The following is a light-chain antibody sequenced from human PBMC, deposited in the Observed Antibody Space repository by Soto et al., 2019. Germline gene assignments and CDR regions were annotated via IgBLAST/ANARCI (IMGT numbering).Light chain of an antibody. CDR3: QQYDSMST. Sequence: DIQMTQSPSTLSVSVGDRVSITCRASQSIGNWLAWYQQKPGKAPKLLIYKASTLQTGVPSRFDGSGSGTEFTLTISRLQPDDFATYYCQQYDSMSTFGQGTKLEIK. CDR1: QSIGNW. CDR2: KAS. V-gene: IGKV1-5*03. J-gene: IGKJ2*01.